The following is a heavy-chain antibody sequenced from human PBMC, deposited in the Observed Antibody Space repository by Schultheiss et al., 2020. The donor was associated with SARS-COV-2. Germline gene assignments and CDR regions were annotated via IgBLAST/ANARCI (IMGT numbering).Heavy chain of an antibody. CDR3: AKDLRVGCSSTSCYTANMDV. D-gene: IGHD2-2*02. Sequence: GGSLRLSCAASGFTFSSYAMHWVRQAPGKGLEWVAVISYDGSKKYYADSVKGRFTISRENAKNSLYLQMNTLRAEDTAVYYCAKDLRVGCSSTSCYTANMDVWGKGTTVTVSS. CDR2: ISYDGSKK. J-gene: IGHJ6*03. CDR1: GFTFSSYA. V-gene: IGHV3-30*04.